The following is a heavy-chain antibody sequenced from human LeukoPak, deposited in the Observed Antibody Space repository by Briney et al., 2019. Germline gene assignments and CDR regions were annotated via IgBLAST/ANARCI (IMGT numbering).Heavy chain of an antibody. Sequence: PSETLSLTCAVYGGSFSGYYWSWIRQPPGKGLEWIGEINDSGSVNCNPSLKNRVTLSVDTSRNQFSLRLSSVAAADTAVYYCARRLVDSGTSQVSDDWGQGTLVTVSS. V-gene: IGHV4-34*01. D-gene: IGHD2-2*01. CDR1: GGSFSGYY. J-gene: IGHJ4*02. CDR2: INDSGSV. CDR3: ARRLVDSGTSQVSDD.